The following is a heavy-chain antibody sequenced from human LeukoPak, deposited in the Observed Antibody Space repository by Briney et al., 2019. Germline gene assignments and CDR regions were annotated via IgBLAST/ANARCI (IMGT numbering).Heavy chain of an antibody. CDR3: EVWQLPFDY. CDR1: GFTFSSYA. V-gene: IGHV3-23*01. D-gene: IGHD6-13*01. CDR2: ISGSGGST. J-gene: IGHJ4*02. Sequence: PGGSLTLSCAASGFTFSSYAMSWVRHAQGKGLEWVSAISGSGGSTYYADAVKGRFTITRDNSKNTLYLKMNSLRAEDTAVDYCEVWQLPFDYWGQGTLVTVSS.